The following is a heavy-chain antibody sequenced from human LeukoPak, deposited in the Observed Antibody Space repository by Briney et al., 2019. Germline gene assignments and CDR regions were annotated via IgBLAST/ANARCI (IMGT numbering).Heavy chain of an antibody. Sequence: SETLSLTCAVYGGSFSAYYWSWIRQPPGKGLEWIGEINHSGGTNYNPSLKSRVTISVDTSKNQFSLKLNSVTAADTAVYYCARNPRDYRSLDYWGQGTLVTVSS. CDR1: GGSFSAYY. J-gene: IGHJ4*02. D-gene: IGHD3-16*01. CDR2: INHSGGT. V-gene: IGHV4-34*01. CDR3: ARNPRDYRSLDY.